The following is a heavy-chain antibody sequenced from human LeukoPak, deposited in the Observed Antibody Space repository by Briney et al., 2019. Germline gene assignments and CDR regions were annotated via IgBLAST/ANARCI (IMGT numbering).Heavy chain of an antibody. D-gene: IGHD4-17*01. Sequence: PSETLSLTCAVYVGSFSGYYWSWIRQPPWKGLEWIGEINHSGSTNYNPSLKSRVTISVDTSKNQFSLKLSSVTAADTAVYYCARGYGDFDYWGQGTLVTVSS. CDR1: VGSFSGYY. CDR3: ARGYGDFDY. CDR2: INHSGST. V-gene: IGHV4-34*01. J-gene: IGHJ4*02.